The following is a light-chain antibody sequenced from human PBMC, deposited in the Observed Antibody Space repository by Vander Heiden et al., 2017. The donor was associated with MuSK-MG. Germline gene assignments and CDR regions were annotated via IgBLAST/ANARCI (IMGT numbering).Light chain of an antibody. CDR1: QSISRY. V-gene: IGKV1-39*01. CDR2: AAS. CDR3: QQSYTTPLT. Sequence: DIQMTQSPSSLSASVGDRVTITCRASQSISRYLNWYQQKPGKARRLLIHAASSLQSGVPSRFSGSGSGTDFTLTISSLQAEDFATYHCQQSYTTPLTFGGGTKVEIK. J-gene: IGKJ4*01.